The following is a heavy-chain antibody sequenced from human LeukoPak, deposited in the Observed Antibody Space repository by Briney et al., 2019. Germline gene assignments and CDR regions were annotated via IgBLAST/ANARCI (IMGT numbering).Heavy chain of an antibody. Sequence: PGGSLRLSCAASGFTFSSYWMSWIRQPPGKGLEWIGEINHSGSTNYNPSLKSRVTISVDTSKNQFSLKLSSVTAADTAVYYCARGGWELLPAFFDYWGQGTLVTVSS. V-gene: IGHV4-34*01. D-gene: IGHD1-26*01. J-gene: IGHJ4*02. CDR3: ARGGWELLPAFFDY. CDR2: INHSGST. CDR1: GFTFSSYW.